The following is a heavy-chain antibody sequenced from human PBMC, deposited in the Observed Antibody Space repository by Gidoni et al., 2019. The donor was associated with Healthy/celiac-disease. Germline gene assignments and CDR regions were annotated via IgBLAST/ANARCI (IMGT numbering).Heavy chain of an antibody. V-gene: IGHV1-18*01. J-gene: IGHJ6*02. CDR1: GYTFTSYG. Sequence: QVQLVQSGAEVKQPGASVTVSCKASGYTFTSYGISWVRQAPGQGIEWMGWISAYNGNTNYAQKLQGRGTMTTDTSTSTAYMELRSLRSDDTAVYYCASAISLGHYGMDVWGQGTTVTVSS. CDR3: ASAISLGHYGMDV. CDR2: ISAYNGNT.